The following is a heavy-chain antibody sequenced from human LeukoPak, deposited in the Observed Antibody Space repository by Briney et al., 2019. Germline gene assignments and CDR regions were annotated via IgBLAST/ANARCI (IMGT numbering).Heavy chain of an antibody. CDR2: MNPNSGNR. CDR1: GYTFTSYD. J-gene: IGHJ4*02. D-gene: IGHD3-22*01. V-gene: IGHV1-8*01. Sequence: ASVKVSCKASGYTFTSYDINWVRQATGQGLEWMGWMNPNSGNRGYAQKFQGRVTMTRNTAISTAHMELSSLRSEDTAVYYCARGLRYYDSSGYHSFDFWGQGTLVTVSS. CDR3: ARGLRYYDSSGYHSFDF.